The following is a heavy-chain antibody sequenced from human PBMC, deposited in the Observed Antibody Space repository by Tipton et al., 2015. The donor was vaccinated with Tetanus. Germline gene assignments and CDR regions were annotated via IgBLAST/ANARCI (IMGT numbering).Heavy chain of an antibody. D-gene: IGHD3-16*01. V-gene: IGHV4-59*01. CDR3: ARSSSEYDYVWGSYSC. CDR1: GGSISNYY. J-gene: IGHJ4*02. Sequence: TLSLTCTVSGGSISNYYWSWIRQPPGKGLEWIGYIYYSGSTNYNPSLKSRVTISVDTSKNQFSLKLSSVTAADTAVYYCARSSSEYDYVWGSYSCWGQGTLVTVSS. CDR2: IYYSGST.